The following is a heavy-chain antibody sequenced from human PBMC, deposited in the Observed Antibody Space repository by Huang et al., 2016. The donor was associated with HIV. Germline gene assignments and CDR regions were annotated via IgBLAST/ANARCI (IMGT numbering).Heavy chain of an antibody. Sequence: QVQLVQSGAEAQKPGASVKVSCKDSGYPFTGSYVHWVRQAPGQGLEWMGWINPNSGGTNYARKFQGRVTMTRDTSISTAYLELRRLRSDDTAVYYCARIFSGDYGDTAFDIWGQGTMVTVS. CDR1: GYPFTGSY. J-gene: IGHJ3*02. CDR3: ARIFSGDYGDTAFDI. V-gene: IGHV1-2*02. CDR2: INPNSGGT. D-gene: IGHD4-17*01.